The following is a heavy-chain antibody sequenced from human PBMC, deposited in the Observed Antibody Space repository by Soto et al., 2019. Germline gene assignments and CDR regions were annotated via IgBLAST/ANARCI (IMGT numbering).Heavy chain of an antibody. CDR3: ARDLAGTTGGMDV. CDR2: VSTFHGDK. CDR1: GYSFTDVG. Sequence: QPQLVQSGGEVRKPGASVTVSCKAFGYSFTDVGISWVRQAPGQGLEWVGWVSTFHGDKNSAQKFRDRLTLTTDASTTTAFLELRSLTSADTAVYYCARDLAGTTGGMDVWGQGTTVYVSS. D-gene: IGHD6-13*01. J-gene: IGHJ6*02. V-gene: IGHV1-18*01.